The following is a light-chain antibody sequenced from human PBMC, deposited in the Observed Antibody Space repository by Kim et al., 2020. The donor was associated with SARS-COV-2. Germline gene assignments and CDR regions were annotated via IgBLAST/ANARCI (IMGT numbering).Light chain of an antibody. V-gene: IGKV1-16*02. J-gene: IGKJ4*01. CDR1: QGISNN. CDR2: DAS. Sequence: DIQMTQSPSTLSASVGDRVTITCRASQGISNNLAWFQQKPGNAPKSLIYDASSLQVGVPSKFSGSGYGTDFTLTISSLQPEDSATYYCQQHNTYPLTFGGGTKVDIK. CDR3: QQHNTYPLT.